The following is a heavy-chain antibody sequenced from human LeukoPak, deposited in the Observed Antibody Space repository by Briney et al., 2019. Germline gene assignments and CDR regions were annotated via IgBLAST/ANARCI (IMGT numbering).Heavy chain of an antibody. Sequence: SGGSLRLSWAASGFTFSSYAMNWVRQAPGKGLEWVSGISGGGGSTYYADSVKGRFTISRDNSKNTLYLQMNSLRAEDTAVYYCAKVHYYDSSGYYYYYYGMDVWGQGTTVTVSS. CDR1: GFTFSSYA. V-gene: IGHV3-23*01. CDR3: AKVHYYDSSGYYYYYYGMDV. CDR2: ISGGGGST. J-gene: IGHJ6*02. D-gene: IGHD3-22*01.